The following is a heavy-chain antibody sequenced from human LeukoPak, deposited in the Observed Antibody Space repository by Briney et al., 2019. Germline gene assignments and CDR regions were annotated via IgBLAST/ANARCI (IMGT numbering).Heavy chain of an antibody. CDR1: GGSISSYY. D-gene: IGHD3-10*01. Sequence: PWETLSLTCSVWGGSISSYYWIGIRQPPGKAGEGIGYIYYSGSTNYNPSLKSRVTISVGTSKNPPCLKLRSLTAAETAVYYCARGVSSGRDYWGKGNLVTVSS. CDR3: ARGVSSGRDY. V-gene: IGHV4-59*08. CDR2: IYYSGST. J-gene: IGHJ4*02.